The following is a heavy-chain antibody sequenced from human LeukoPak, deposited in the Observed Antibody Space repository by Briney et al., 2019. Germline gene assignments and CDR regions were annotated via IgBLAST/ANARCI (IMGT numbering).Heavy chain of an antibody. Sequence: GGSLRLSCVASGLTFSNFGMSWVRQAPGKGLEWVSAISGSGDSTYYADSVKGRFTISRDNSKNTLYLQMNSLRAEDTAVYYCAELGITMIGGVWGKGTTVTISS. CDR1: GLTFSNFG. J-gene: IGHJ6*04. D-gene: IGHD3-10*02. V-gene: IGHV3-23*01. CDR2: ISGSGDST. CDR3: AELGITMIGGV.